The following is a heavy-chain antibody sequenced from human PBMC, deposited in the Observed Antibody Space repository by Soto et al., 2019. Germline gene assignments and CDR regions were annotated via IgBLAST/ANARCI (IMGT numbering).Heavy chain of an antibody. J-gene: IGHJ6*03. Sequence: GGSLRLSCAASGFTFSSYAMSWVRQAPGKGLEWVSAISGSGGSTYYADSVKGRFTISRDNSKNTLYLQMNSLRAEDTAVYYCAKARTDFWSGSTMDVWGKGTTVTVSS. CDR2: ISGSGGST. CDR1: GFTFSSYA. D-gene: IGHD3-3*01. V-gene: IGHV3-23*01. CDR3: AKARTDFWSGSTMDV.